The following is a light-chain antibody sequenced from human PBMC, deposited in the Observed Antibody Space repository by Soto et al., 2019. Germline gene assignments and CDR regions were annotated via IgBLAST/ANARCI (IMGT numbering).Light chain of an antibody. V-gene: IGKV3-11*01. CDR3: QQRNMWPRT. CDR2: QAS. CDR1: QNINSS. J-gene: IGKJ1*01. Sequence: EIVLTQSPATLSLSPGDRVTLSCRASQNINSSLAWYQHRPGQAPRLLIYQASNRAPGIPARFGASGSGSDFTLSISSLEPEDFAVYYCQQRNMWPRTFGQGTKVDIK.